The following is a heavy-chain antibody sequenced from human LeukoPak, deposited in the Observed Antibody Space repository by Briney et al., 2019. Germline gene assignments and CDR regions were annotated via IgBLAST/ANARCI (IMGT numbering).Heavy chain of an antibody. V-gene: IGHV3-23*01. CDR3: GSDPNGDYVGALGY. Sequence: GGSLRLSCAAPGFTFSSYALAWVRQAPGKGLEWVSAVTGRGVGTHYADSVKGRFTISRDNSKNMMYLQMNSLRAEDTAIYFCGSDPNGDYVGALGYWGRGTLVTVSS. CDR2: VTGRGVGT. J-gene: IGHJ4*01. CDR1: GFTFSSYA. D-gene: IGHD2-8*01.